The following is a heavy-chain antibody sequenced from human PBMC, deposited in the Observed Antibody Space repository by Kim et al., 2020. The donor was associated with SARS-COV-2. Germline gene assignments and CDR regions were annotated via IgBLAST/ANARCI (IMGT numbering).Heavy chain of an antibody. Sequence: SVKVSCKASGGTFSSYAISWVRQAPGQGLEWMGRIIPILGIANYAQKFLGRVTITADKSTSTAYMELSSLRSEDTAVYYCAREGRRIPDIWGQGTMVTVSS. CDR1: GGTFSSYA. J-gene: IGHJ3*02. CDR2: IIPILGIA. CDR3: AREGRRIPDI. D-gene: IGHD2-2*02. V-gene: IGHV1-69*04.